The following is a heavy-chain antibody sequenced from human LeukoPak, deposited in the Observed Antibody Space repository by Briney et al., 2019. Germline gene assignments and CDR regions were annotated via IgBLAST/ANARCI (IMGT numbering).Heavy chain of an antibody. J-gene: IGHJ4*02. CDR3: ARGEYCSSTSCYTGPDY. D-gene: IGHD2-2*02. Sequence: ASVKVSCKASGYTFTSYGISWVRQAPGQGLEWMGWISAYNGNTNYAQKLQGRVTMTTDTSTSTAYMELRSLRSDDTAVYYCARGEYCSSTSCYTGPDYWGQGTLVTVSS. CDR2: ISAYNGNT. V-gene: IGHV1-18*01. CDR1: GYTFTSYG.